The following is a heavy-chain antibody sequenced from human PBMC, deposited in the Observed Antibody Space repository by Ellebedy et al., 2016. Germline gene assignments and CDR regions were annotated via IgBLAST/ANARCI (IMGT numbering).Heavy chain of an antibody. V-gene: IGHV3-33*08. Sequence: GGSLRLSCAASGFTFSSYGMHWVRKAPGKGLEGVAVICYDGSNKYYEDSVKGRFTISRDNSKNTLYLQMNSLRAEETAVYYCARELPDGYYSMDVWGQGTTVTVSS. CDR3: ARELPDGYYSMDV. CDR1: GFTFSSYG. CDR2: ICYDGSNK. J-gene: IGHJ6*02.